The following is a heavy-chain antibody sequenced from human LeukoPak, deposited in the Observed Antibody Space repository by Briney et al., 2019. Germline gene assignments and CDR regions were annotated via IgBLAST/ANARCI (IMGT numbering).Heavy chain of an antibody. CDR1: GFTFSSYA. V-gene: IGHV3-30-3*01. CDR3: VRMSQWVIPGH. CDR2: ISYDGSNK. D-gene: IGHD3-22*01. J-gene: IGHJ4*02. Sequence: GGSLRLSCAASGFTFSSYAMHWVRQAPGKGLEWVAVISYDGSNKYYADSVKGRFTISRDNSKNTLYLQMNSLRAEDTAVYYCVRMSQWVIPGHWGQGTLVTVSS.